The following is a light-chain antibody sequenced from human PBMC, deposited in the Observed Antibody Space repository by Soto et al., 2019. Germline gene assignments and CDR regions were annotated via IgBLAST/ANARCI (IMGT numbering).Light chain of an antibody. Sequence: EIVLTQSPATLSLSPGERATLSCRASQSVGKFLAWYQQKPGQAPRLLIYDTSNRATGIPARFSGSGSGAGFALIISSLEPGDFAVYFCQQRDNWPALSFGGGTKVEI. CDR3: QQRDNWPALS. CDR2: DTS. CDR1: QSVGKF. V-gene: IGKV3-11*01. J-gene: IGKJ4*01.